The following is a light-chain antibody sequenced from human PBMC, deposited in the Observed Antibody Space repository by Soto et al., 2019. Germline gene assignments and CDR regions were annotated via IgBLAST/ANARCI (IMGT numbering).Light chain of an antibody. Sequence: DIQMTQSPSTLSASVGDRVTITCRASQSISTWLAWYQQKPGKAPKLLIHKASSLRNGVPSRFSGSGSGTEFTLTIYSLQPDDFASYYCQQYNGYPHTFGQGTK. CDR1: QSISTW. CDR2: KAS. CDR3: QQYNGYPHT. V-gene: IGKV1-5*03. J-gene: IGKJ2*01.